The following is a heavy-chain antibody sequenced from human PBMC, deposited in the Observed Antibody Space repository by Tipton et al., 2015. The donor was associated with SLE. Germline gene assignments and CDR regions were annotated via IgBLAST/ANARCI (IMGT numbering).Heavy chain of an antibody. CDR2: INTYTGNP. V-gene: IGHV7-4-1*02. CDR1: GYTFTSYA. D-gene: IGHD6-19*01. J-gene: IGHJ5*02. CDR3: ARDASGWDNWFDP. Sequence: QLVQSGAEVKKPGASVKVSCKASGYTFTSYAINWVRQAPGQGLQWMGWINTYTGNPTYAPGFTGRLVFSLDTSVSTAYLQITSLRAEDTGIYYCARDASGWDNWFDPWGQGTLVTVSS.